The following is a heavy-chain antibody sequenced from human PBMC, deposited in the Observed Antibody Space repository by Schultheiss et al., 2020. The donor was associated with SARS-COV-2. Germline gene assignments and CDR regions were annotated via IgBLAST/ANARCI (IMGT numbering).Heavy chain of an antibody. CDR2: ISYTGSP. D-gene: IGHD3-10*01. Sequence: SETLSLTCTVSSGSLIPYYWTWIRQPPGKGLEWIGYISYTGSPSYNPSLKSRDTFSLDTSKKQFSLRLNSVTAADTAVYYCARAARVEQLFSVRGGHLDYWGRGTQVTVSS. CDR1: SGSLIPYY. CDR3: ARAARVEQLFSVRGGHLDY. V-gene: IGHV4-59*01. J-gene: IGHJ4*02.